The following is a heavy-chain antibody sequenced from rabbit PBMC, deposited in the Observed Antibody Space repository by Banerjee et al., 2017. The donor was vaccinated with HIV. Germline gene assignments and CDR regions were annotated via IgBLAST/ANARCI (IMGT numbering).Heavy chain of an antibody. CDR1: GFDFSNYG. J-gene: IGHJ4*01. CDR3: LRRWHSTDL. D-gene: IGHD7-1*01. Sequence: QEQLVESGGGLVQPGGSLKLSCKASGFDFSNYGVSWVRQAPGKGLEWIGYITYGGSAYYASWVKGRFTISRDNAQNTVSLQLNSLTAADTATYFCLRRWHSTDLWGPGTLVTVS. CDR2: ITYGGSA. V-gene: IGHV1S47*01.